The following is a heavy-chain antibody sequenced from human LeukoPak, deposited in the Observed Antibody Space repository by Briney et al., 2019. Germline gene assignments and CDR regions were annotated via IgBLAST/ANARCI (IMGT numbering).Heavy chain of an antibody. J-gene: IGHJ5*02. V-gene: IGHV3-48*03. CDR1: GFTFSNYE. CDR2: ISHSGRTI. CDR3: ARGVGSSWPGWFDP. D-gene: IGHD6-13*01. Sequence: GGSLRLSCAASGFTFSNYELNWVRQAPGKGLEWVSYISHSGRTIYYADSVKGRFTISRDNAKNSLYLQMNSLRAEDTAVYYCARGVGSSWPGWFDPWGQRTLVTASS.